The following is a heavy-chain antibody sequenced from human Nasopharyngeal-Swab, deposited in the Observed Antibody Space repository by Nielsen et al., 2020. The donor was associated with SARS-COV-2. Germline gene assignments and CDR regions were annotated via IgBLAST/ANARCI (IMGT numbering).Heavy chain of an antibody. CDR1: GYTFTGYY. CDR3: ARDRRDSSGTHNWFDP. V-gene: IGHV1-2*04. J-gene: IGHJ5*02. Sequence: ASVKVSCKASGYTFTGYYMHWVRQAPGQGLEWMGWINPNSGGTNYAQKFQGWVTMTRDTSISTAYMELSRLRSDDTAVYYCARDRRDSSGTHNWFDPWGQGTLVTVFS. CDR2: INPNSGGT. D-gene: IGHD6-19*01.